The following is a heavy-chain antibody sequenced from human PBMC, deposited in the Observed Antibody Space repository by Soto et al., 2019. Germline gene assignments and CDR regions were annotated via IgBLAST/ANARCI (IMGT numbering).Heavy chain of an antibody. CDR1: GFTFSSYA. CDR2: ISGSGHST. Sequence: PGGSLRLSCAASGFTFSSYAMTWVRQAPGKGLEWVSAISGSGHSTYSTDSVKGRFTISRDNSKNSLLLQMNSLRAEDTAVYYCAKGTSSSPRNYYYYGMDVWGQGTTVTVSS. CDR3: AKGTSSSPRNYYYYGMDV. J-gene: IGHJ6*02. V-gene: IGHV3-23*01. D-gene: IGHD2-2*01.